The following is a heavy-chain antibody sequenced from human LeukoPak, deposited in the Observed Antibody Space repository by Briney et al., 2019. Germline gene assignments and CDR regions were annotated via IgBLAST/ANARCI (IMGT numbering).Heavy chain of an antibody. D-gene: IGHD2-21*01. J-gene: IGHJ3*02. Sequence: GSLRLSCADSGFTFSGYAMSWIRQPPGKGLEWIAYISYSGITDYNPSLKRRVTISLDTSKNQSSLRLSSVTAADTAVYYCARQRSYLWDAFDIWGQGTLVTVSS. V-gene: IGHV4-59*08. CDR3: ARQRSYLWDAFDI. CDR1: GFTFSGYA. CDR2: ISYSGIT.